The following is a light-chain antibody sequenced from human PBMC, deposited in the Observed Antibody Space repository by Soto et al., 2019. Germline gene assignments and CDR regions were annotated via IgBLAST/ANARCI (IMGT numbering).Light chain of an antibody. Sequence: DIQMTQSPSSLSASVGDRVTITCRASQSISSYLYWYQQKPGKAPKILIYAASSLQSGVPSRFSGSRSGTDFTLTISSRQPEDFATYYCQQSYSTPPVTFGGGTKVEIK. V-gene: IGKV1-39*01. CDR1: QSISSY. CDR2: AAS. J-gene: IGKJ4*01. CDR3: QQSYSTPPVT.